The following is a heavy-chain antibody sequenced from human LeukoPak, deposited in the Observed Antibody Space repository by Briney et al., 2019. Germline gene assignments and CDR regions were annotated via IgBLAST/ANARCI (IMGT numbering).Heavy chain of an antibody. D-gene: IGHD5-24*01. CDR2: ISYDGSTK. CDR3: GKDRPRGGHNFFIY. J-gene: IGHJ4*02. V-gene: IGHV3-30*18. CDR1: AFTFSSYG. Sequence: GGFLRLSCAASAFTFSSYGMHWVRQAPGKGLEWVAVISYDGSTKYYADSVKGRFTISRDNSKNTLYLQMNILRAQDTAVYDCGKDRPRGGHNFFIYWGQGTLVTVSS.